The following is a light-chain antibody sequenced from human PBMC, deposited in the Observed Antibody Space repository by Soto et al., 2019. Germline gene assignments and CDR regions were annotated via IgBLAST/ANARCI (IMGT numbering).Light chain of an antibody. CDR1: NSNIGAGYD. CDR2: GNS. V-gene: IGLV1-40*01. J-gene: IGLJ1*01. Sequence: QSVLTQPPSASGTPGQRVTISCTGSNSNIGAGYDVHWYQQLPGTAPKLLIYGNSNRPSGVPDRFSGSKSGTSASLAISGLQSEDEADYYCAAWDDSLNGYVFGTGTKVTVL. CDR3: AAWDDSLNGYV.